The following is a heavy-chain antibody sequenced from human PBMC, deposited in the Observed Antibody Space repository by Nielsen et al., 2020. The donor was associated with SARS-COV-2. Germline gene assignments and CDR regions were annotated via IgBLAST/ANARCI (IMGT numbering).Heavy chain of an antibody. CDR2: ISYDGSNK. V-gene: IGHV3-30*04. Sequence: WLRQPPGKGLEWVAVISYDGSNKYYADSVKGRFTISRDNSKNTLYLKMNSLRAEGTAVYHCARDRGIAVAGYYYYGMDVWGQGTTVTVSS. CDR3: ARDRGIAVAGYYYYGMDV. D-gene: IGHD6-19*01. J-gene: IGHJ6*02.